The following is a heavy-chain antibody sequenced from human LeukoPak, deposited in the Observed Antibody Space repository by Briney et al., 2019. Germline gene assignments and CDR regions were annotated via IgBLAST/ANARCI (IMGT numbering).Heavy chain of an antibody. V-gene: IGHV3-48*01. Sequence: GGSLRLSCVASGFTFSSSSMNWVRQAPGKGLEWVSYIRGSSSTIYYADSAKGRFTISRDSAKDSLYLQMNSLRAEDTAVYYCARDLWDYFGSGTYYYYAMDVWGQGTTVTVSS. CDR3: ARDLWDYFGSGTYYYYAMDV. CDR2: IRGSSSTI. CDR1: GFTFSSSS. J-gene: IGHJ6*02. D-gene: IGHD3-10*01.